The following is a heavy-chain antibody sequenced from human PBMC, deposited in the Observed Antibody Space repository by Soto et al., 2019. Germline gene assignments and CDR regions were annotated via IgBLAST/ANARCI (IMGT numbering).Heavy chain of an antibody. J-gene: IGHJ6*02. V-gene: IGHV1-3*01. CDR1: GYTFTSYA. CDR3: ARGGYCISTSCPRPYGMDV. Sequence: ASVKVSCKASGYTFTSYAMHWVRQAPGQRLEWMGWINAGNGNTKYSQKFQGRVTITRDTSASTAYMELSSLRSEDTAVYYCARGGYCISTSCPRPYGMDVWGQGTTVTVSS. D-gene: IGHD2-2*01. CDR2: INAGNGNT.